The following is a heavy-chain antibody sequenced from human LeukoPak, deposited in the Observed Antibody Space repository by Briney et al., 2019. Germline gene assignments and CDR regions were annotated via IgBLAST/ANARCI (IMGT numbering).Heavy chain of an antibody. CDR1: GFTFSSYG. D-gene: IGHD3-3*01. J-gene: IGHJ3*02. V-gene: IGHV3-33*01. CDR3: ARDEGNVFWSGPTSAFDI. CDR2: IWYDGSNK. Sequence: GGSLRLSCAASGFTFSSYGMHWVRQAPGKGLEWVAVIWYDGSNKYYADSVKGRFTISRDNSKNTLYLQMNSLRAEDTAVYYCARDEGNVFWSGPTSAFDIWGQGTMVTVSS.